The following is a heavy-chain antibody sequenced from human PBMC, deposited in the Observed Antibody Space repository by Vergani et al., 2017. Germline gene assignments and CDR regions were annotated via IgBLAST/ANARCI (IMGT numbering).Heavy chain of an antibody. CDR1: GGSISSYY. CDR3: ARDRDSSGWYPYRTGFYP. D-gene: IGHD6-19*01. Sequence: QVQLQESGPGLVKPSETLSLTCTVSGGSISSYYWSWIRQPPGKGLEWIGYIYYSGSTNYNPSLKSRVTISVDTSKNQFSLKLSSVTAADTAVYYCARDRDSSGWYPYRTGFYPWGQGTLVTVSS. V-gene: IGHV4-59*01. J-gene: IGHJ5*02. CDR2: IYYSGST.